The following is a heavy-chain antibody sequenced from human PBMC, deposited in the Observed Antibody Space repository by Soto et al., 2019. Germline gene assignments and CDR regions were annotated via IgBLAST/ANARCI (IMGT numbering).Heavy chain of an antibody. CDR2: IWYDGSNK. J-gene: IGHJ6*03. CDR3: ARDRAYYDILTGYYRAADYYMDV. CDR1: GFTFSSYG. Sequence: GGSLRLSCAASGFTFSSYGMHWVRQAPGKGLEWVAVIWYDGSNKYYADSVKGRFTISRDNSKNTLYLQMNSLRAEDTAVYYCARDRAYYDILTGYYRAADYYMDVWGKGTTVTVSS. V-gene: IGHV3-33*01. D-gene: IGHD3-9*01.